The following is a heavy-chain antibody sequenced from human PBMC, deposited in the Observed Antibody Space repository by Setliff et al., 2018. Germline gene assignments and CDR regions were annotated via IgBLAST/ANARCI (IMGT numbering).Heavy chain of an antibody. CDR1: GFRFTSFG. CDR2: ISPYSGES. CDR3: TRSRGPRVVLAADFDF. Sequence: GASVKVSCKTSGFRFTSFGFSWVRQAPGQGLEWMGWISPYSGESNYAQKFQDRLTVTADTSTKTTYMELMSLTSDDTAVYFCTRSRGPRVVLAADFDFWGQGTLVTVSS. V-gene: IGHV1-18*01. D-gene: IGHD3-16*01. J-gene: IGHJ4*02.